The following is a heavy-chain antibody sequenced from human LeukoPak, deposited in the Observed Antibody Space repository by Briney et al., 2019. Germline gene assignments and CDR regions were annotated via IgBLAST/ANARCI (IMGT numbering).Heavy chain of an antibody. CDR2: ISYRTSHI. J-gene: IGHJ4*02. V-gene: IGHV3-21*01. CDR1: GFTFSDCD. Sequence: GGSLRLSCTASGFTFSDCDMNWFRQAPGKGLEWVSSISYRTSHIYYADSVKGRFTISRDNAKNSLYLQMDSLRAEDTAVYFCGRAFPPLRTAAAGDYWGQGTLVTVSS. D-gene: IGHD6-13*01. CDR3: GRAFPPLRTAAAGDY.